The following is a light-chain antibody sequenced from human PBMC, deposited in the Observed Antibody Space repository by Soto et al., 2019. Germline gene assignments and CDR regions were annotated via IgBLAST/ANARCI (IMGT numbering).Light chain of an antibody. CDR1: SSDVGGYNY. J-gene: IGLJ2*01. CDR2: DVS. V-gene: IGLV2-14*01. CDR3: SSYTSSSTPVV. Sequence: QSALTQPASVSGSPGQSITISCTGTSSDVGGYNYVSWYQQHPGKAAKLMIYDVSNRPSGVSNRFSGSKSGNTASLTISGLPAEDEADYYCSSYTSSSTPVVFGGGTKLTVL.